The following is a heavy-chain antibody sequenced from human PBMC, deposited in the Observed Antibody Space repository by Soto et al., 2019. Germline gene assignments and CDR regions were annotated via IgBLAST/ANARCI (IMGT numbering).Heavy chain of an antibody. J-gene: IGHJ6*02. V-gene: IGHV2-70*01. D-gene: IGHD3-22*01. CDR1: GFSLSTSGMC. CDR3: ARTIRAEKRSGYIYYYYGMDV. Sequence: ESGPTLVNPTQTLTLTCTFSGFSLSTSGMCVSWIRQPPGKALEWLALIDWDDDKYYSTSLKTRLTISKDTSKNQVVLTMTNMDPVDTATYYCARTIRAEKRSGYIYYYYGMDVWGQGTTVTVSS. CDR2: IDWDDDK.